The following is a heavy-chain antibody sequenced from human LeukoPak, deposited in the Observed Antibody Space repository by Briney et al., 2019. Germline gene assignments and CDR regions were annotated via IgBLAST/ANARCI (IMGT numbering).Heavy chain of an antibody. CDR3: ARSNPDLLGELFYYYGMDV. J-gene: IGHJ6*04. CDR1: GGTFSSYA. D-gene: IGHD3-16*01. CDR2: IIPIFGTA. Sequence: SVKVSCKASGGTFSSYAISLVRQAPGQGLEWMGGIIPIFGTANYAQKFQGRVTITADKSTSTAYMELSSLRSEDTAVYYCARSNPDLLGELFYYYGMDVWGKGTTVTVSS. V-gene: IGHV1-69*06.